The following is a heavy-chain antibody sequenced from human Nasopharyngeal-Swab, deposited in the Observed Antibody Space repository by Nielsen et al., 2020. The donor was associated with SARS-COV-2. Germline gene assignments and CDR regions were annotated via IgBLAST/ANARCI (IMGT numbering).Heavy chain of an antibody. CDR2: IYPGDSDT. CDR3: ARATYYDFWSGYYPHFDY. CDR1: GYSFTSYW. V-gene: IGHV5-51*01. Sequence: KVSCKGSGYSFTSYWIGWVRQMPGKGLDWMGIIYPGDSDTRYSPSFQGQVTISADKSISTAYLQWSSLKASDTAMYYCARATYYDFWSGYYPHFDYWGQGTLVTVSS. J-gene: IGHJ4*02. D-gene: IGHD3-3*01.